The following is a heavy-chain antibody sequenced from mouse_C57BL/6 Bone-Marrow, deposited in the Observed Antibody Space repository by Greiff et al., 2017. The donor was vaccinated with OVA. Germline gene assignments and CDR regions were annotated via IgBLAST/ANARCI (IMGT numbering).Heavy chain of an antibody. J-gene: IGHJ2*01. V-gene: IGHV1-69*01. D-gene: IGHD2-4*01. Sequence: QVQLQQPGAELVMPGASVKLSCKASGYTFTSYWMHWVKQRPGQGLEWIGEIDPSDSYTNYNQKFKGKSTLTVDKSSSTAYMQLSSLTSEDSAVYYCARSGDYHYFDYWGQGTTRTVSS. CDR3: ARSGDYHYFDY. CDR1: GYTFTSYW. CDR2: IDPSDSYT.